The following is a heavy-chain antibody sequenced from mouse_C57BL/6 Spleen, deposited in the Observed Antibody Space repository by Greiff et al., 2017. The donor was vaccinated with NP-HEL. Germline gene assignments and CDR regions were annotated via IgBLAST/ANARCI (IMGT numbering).Heavy chain of an antibody. J-gene: IGHJ3*01. CDR1: GYTFTSYW. CDR2: IDPSDSET. CDR3: ARSPIDPGFAY. D-gene: IGHD3-2*02. V-gene: IGHV1-52*01. Sequence: QVQLQQPGAELVRPGSSVKLSCKASGYTFTSYWMHWVKQRPIQGLEWIGNIDPSDSETHSNQKFKDKATLTVDKSSSTAYMQLSSLTSEDSAVYYCARSPIDPGFAYWGQGTLVTVSA.